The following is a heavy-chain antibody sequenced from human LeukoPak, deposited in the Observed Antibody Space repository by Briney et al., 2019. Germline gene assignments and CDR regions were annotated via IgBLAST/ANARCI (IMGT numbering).Heavy chain of an antibody. V-gene: IGHV3-30-3*01. CDR2: ISYDGSNK. J-gene: IGHJ4*02. D-gene: IGHD2-21*02. CDR1: GFTFSNYA. Sequence: GGSLRLSCAASGFTFSNYALHWVRQAPGEGLEWVAVISYDGSNKYYADSVKGRFTISRGNSKNTLYLQMNSLRAEDTAVYYCARDRLSSSYFDYWGQGTLVTVSS. CDR3: ARDRLSSSYFDY.